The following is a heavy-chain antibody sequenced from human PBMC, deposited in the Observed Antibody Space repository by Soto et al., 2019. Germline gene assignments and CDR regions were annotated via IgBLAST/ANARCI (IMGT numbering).Heavy chain of an antibody. Sequence: SVKVGCKTPGYPLPRFEVHLIRQAPGQRPEWMGGISNAGSGNTKYSQKFKDRLTITGDKRATTVYMAMSSLTSEDTATYYCARESNHYQDFFQNWGQGTQVTVPS. CDR3: ARESNHYQDFFQN. J-gene: IGHJ4*02. CDR2: ISNAGSGNT. CDR1: GYPLPRFE. D-gene: IGHD2-2*01. V-gene: IGHV1-3*01.